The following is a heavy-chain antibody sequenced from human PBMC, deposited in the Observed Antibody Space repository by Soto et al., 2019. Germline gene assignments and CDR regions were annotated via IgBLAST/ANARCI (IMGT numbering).Heavy chain of an antibody. Sequence: QVQLQQSGPGLVKPSQTLSLTCAISGDSVSSSRAAWGWIRQSPSRGLEWLGRTYYRSRWYNDYAESLKGRITIRPDTYKNQLSLQLNAATSEDTAVYYCAREDSAGRNDAFDMWGQGTMVTVSS. V-gene: IGHV6-1*01. J-gene: IGHJ3*02. CDR1: GDSVSSSRAA. D-gene: IGHD3-10*01. CDR2: TYYRSRWYN. CDR3: AREDSAGRNDAFDM.